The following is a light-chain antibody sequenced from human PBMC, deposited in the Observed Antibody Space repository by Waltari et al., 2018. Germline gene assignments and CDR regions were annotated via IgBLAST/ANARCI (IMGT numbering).Light chain of an antibody. CDR2: GAS. CDR1: QRVSRA. J-gene: IGKJ1*01. V-gene: IGKV3-20*01. Sequence: EIVLTQSPGTLSLSPGERATLSCRASQRVSRALAWYQQNPGQAPRLLIYGASNRATGLPDRFSGSGCGTDFSLISSRLEPEDFAVYYCQHYVSLPVTFGQGTKVEIK. CDR3: QHYVSLPVT.